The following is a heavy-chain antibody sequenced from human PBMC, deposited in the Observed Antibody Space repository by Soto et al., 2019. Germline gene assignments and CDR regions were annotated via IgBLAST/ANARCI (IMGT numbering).Heavy chain of an antibody. CDR3: AKDIHRGVLLAYYYGMDV. Sequence: GWSLRLSCAASGFTFSSYGMHWVRQAPGKGLEWVAVISYDGSNKYYADSVKGRFTISRDNSKNTLYLQMNSLRAEDTAVYYCAKDIHRGVLLAYYYGMDVWGQGTTVTVSS. J-gene: IGHJ6*02. D-gene: IGHD6-6*01. V-gene: IGHV3-30*18. CDR2: ISYDGSNK. CDR1: GFTFSSYG.